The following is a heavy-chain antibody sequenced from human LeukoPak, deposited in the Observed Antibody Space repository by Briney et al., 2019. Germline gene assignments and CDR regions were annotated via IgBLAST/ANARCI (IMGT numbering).Heavy chain of an antibody. CDR3: ARDDDIVVVPAAMGVAFDI. CDR1: GFTFSSYW. CDR2: IKQDGSEK. V-gene: IGHV3-7*03. J-gene: IGHJ3*02. D-gene: IGHD2-2*01. Sequence: GGSLRLSCAASGFTFSSYWMSWVRQAPGKGLEWVANIKQDGSEKYYVDSVRGRFTISRDNAKNSLYLQMNSPRAEDTAVYYCARDDDIVVVPAAMGVAFDIWGQGTMVTVSS.